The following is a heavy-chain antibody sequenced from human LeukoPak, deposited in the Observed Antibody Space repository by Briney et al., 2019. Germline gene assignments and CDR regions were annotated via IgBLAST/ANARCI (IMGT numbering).Heavy chain of an antibody. J-gene: IGHJ4*02. CDR3: ARGGATAFDY. V-gene: IGHV3-21*01. CDR1: GFTFSSYS. D-gene: IGHD1-26*01. CDR2: ISSSSSYI. Sequence: GGSLRLSCAASGFTFSSYSMNWVRQAPGKGLEWVSSISSSSSYIYYADSVKGRFTISRDNSKNLLYLQMNSLRAEDTAVYYCARGGATAFDYWGQGTLVTVSS.